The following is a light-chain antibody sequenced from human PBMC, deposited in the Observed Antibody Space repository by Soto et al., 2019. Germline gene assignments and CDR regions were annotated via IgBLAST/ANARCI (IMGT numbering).Light chain of an antibody. V-gene: IGLV2-14*01. CDR3: SSYTSTGTPV. CDR2: EVT. CDR1: STDVGGYNF. J-gene: IGLJ1*01. Sequence: QSVLTQPASVSGSLVQSITMSCTGTSTDVGGYNFVSWYQQHPDKAPKLLIYEVTNRPSGVSNRFSGSKSGNTASLTISGLQAEDEADYYCSSYTSTGTPVFGTGTKVTVL.